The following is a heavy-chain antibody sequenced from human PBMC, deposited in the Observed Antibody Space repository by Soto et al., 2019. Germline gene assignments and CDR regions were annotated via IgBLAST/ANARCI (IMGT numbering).Heavy chain of an antibody. CDR1: GFTFSSYS. V-gene: IGHV3-21*01. J-gene: IGHJ3*02. CDR3: ARDLRPYYYDSSGYPVDAFDI. CDR2: ISSSSSYI. Sequence: GGSLRLSCAASGFTFSSYSMNWVRQAPGKGLEWVSSISSSSSYIYYADSVKGRFTISRDNAKNSLYLQMNSLRAEDTAVYYCARDLRPYYYDSSGYPVDAFDIWGQGTMVTVSS. D-gene: IGHD3-22*01.